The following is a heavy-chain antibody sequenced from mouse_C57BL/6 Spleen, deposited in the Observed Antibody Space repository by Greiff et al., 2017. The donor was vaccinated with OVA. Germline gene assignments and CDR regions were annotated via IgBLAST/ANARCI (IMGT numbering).Heavy chain of an antibody. CDR3: ARETTVVATDY. CDR2: IDPGSGNT. D-gene: IGHD1-1*01. J-gene: IGHJ2*01. CDR1: GYSFTSYY. Sequence: QVQLQQPGPELVKPGASVKISCKASGYSFTSYYIHWVKQRPGQGLEWIGWIDPGSGNTKYNEKFKGKATLTADTSSSTAYMQLSSLTSEDSAVDYCARETTVVATDYWGQGTTLTVSS. V-gene: IGHV1-66*01.